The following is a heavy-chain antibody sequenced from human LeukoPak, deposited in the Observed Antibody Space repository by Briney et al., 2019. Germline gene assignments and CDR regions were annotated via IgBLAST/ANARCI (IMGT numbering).Heavy chain of an antibody. CDR3: ARDSGGYDSSGPDPYYFDY. CDR1: GFTFSSYA. D-gene: IGHD3-22*01. Sequence: PGRSLRLSCAASGFTFSSYAMHWVRQAPGKGLERVAVISYDGSNKYYADSVKGRFTISRDNSKNTLYLQMNSLRAEDTAVYYCARDSGGYDSSGPDPYYFDYWGQGTLVTVSS. CDR2: ISYDGSNK. J-gene: IGHJ4*02. V-gene: IGHV3-30-3*01.